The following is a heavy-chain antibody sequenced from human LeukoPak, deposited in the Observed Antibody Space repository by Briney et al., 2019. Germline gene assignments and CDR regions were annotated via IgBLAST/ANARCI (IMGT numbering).Heavy chain of an antibody. D-gene: IGHD3-9*01. V-gene: IGHV2-5*02. J-gene: IGHJ4*02. CDR3: AHTLTYYDILTGYNVGGEVGFDY. CDR1: GFSLSTSGVG. CDR2: IYWDDDK. Sequence: ESGPTLVKPTQTLTLTCTFSGFSLSTSGVGVGWIRQPPGKALEWLALIYWDDDKRYSPSLKSRLTITKDTSKNQVVLTMTNMDPVDTATYYCAHTLTYYDILTGYNVGGEVGFDYWGQGTLVTVSS.